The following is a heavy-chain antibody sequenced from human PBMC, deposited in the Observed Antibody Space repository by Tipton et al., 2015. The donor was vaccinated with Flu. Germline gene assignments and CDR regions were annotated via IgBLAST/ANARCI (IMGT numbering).Heavy chain of an antibody. CDR1: GFSVSRNY. D-gene: IGHD1-26*01. V-gene: IGHV3-53*01. Sequence: SLRLSCAASGFSVSRNYMNWVRQAPGKGLEWVSVIYGGGGTYYADSVKGRFTISSDNSENTLFLQMASLRAEDTAVYYCARGFGGTYAIDYWGQGTLVTVSS. J-gene: IGHJ4*02. CDR3: ARGFGGTYAIDY. CDR2: IYGGGGT.